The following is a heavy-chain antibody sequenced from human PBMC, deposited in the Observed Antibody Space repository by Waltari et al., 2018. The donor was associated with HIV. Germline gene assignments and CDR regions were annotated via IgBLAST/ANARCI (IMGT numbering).Heavy chain of an antibody. D-gene: IGHD5-12*01. Sequence: QVQLVQSGAEVKKPGASVKVSCRASGINFNADAVHWLRQAPGQGLEWRGSINVGTIFSRYAQMFQGRLTFTRDTSETTIFMELRSLKSEDTAVYFCAGGSAWLVNVLEIWGQGTLVTVSS. V-gene: IGHV1-3*01. CDR3: AGGSAWLVNVLEI. CDR2: INVGTIFS. J-gene: IGHJ4*02. CDR1: GINFNADA.